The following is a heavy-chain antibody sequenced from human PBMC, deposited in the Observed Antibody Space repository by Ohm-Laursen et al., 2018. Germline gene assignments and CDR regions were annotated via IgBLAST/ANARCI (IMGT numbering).Heavy chain of an antibody. CDR2: ITTSGETT. CDR1: GFTFSSYA. D-gene: IGHD1-1*01. J-gene: IGHJ3*02. CDR3: AKFTGYTFPWDAFDM. V-gene: IGHV3-23*01. Sequence: LSLTCAASGFTFSSYAMSWVRQAPGKGLEWVSAITTSGETTYYTDPVKGRFTISRDNSKNTLSLQMTSLGADDTAIYYCAKFTGYTFPWDAFDMWGQGTMVTVSS.